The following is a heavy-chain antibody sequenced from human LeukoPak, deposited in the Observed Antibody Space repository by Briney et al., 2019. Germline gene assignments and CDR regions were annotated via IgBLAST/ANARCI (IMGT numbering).Heavy chain of an antibody. Sequence: QPGGSLRLSCAASGFTFSSYVMSWVRQAPGKGLEWVSGITDSGGSTYHADSVKGRFTISRGNSKNTLYLQMNSLRAEDTAVYYCAKWRRNQGFDYWGQGTLVTVSS. V-gene: IGHV3-23*01. J-gene: IGHJ4*02. CDR2: ITDSGGST. D-gene: IGHD1-14*01. CDR3: AKWRRNQGFDY. CDR1: GFTFSSYV.